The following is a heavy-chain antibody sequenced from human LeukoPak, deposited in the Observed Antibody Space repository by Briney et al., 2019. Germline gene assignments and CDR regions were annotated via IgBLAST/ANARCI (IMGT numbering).Heavy chain of an antibody. CDR1: GFTFSSKG. V-gene: IGHV3-30*02. CDR2: IKYDGSNK. CDR3: ANANY. Sequence: GGSLRLSCAASGFTFSSKGMHWVRQAPGKGLEWVAFIKYDGSNKYYAESVKDRFTISRDNSKNTLYLQMNSLRAEDTAVYYCANANYWGQGTLVTVSS. J-gene: IGHJ4*02.